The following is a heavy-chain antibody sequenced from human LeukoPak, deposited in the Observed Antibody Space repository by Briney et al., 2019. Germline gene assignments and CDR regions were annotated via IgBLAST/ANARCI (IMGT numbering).Heavy chain of an antibody. D-gene: IGHD3-3*01. CDR1: GGSISSYY. CDR2: IYYSGST. Sequence: SETLSLTCTVSGGSISSYYWSWLRQPPGKGLEWIGYIYYSGSTNYNPSLTSRVTISVDTSKNQFSLKLSSVTAADTAVYYCARDTHYDFWSGYLEAFDIWGQGTMVTVSS. J-gene: IGHJ3*02. CDR3: ARDTHYDFWSGYLEAFDI. V-gene: IGHV4-59*01.